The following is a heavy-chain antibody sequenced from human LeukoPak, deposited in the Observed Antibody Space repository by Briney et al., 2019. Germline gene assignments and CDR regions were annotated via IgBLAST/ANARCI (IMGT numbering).Heavy chain of an antibody. V-gene: IGHV3-48*03. CDR2: ISSSGSTI. Sequence: GGSLRPSCAASGFTFSSYEMNWVRQAPGKGLEWVSYISSSGSTIYYADSVKGRFTISRDNAKNSLYLQMNSLRAEDTAVYYCARDYSGSYFPDYWGQGTLVTVSS. D-gene: IGHD1-26*01. J-gene: IGHJ4*02. CDR1: GFTFSSYE. CDR3: ARDYSGSYFPDY.